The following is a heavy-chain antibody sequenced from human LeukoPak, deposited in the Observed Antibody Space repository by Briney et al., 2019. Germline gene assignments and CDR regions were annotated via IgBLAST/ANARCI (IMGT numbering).Heavy chain of an antibody. J-gene: IGHJ4*02. CDR3: AGHLSSIASCPNY. CDR1: GYSFASYW. Sequence: GESLKISCQGSGYSFASYWIAWVRQMPGTGLEWMGVIYPGNSDITYSPSFQGQVTISADKSVSTAYLHWSSMKASDTAIYYCAGHLSSIASCPNYWGQGTLVTVSS. V-gene: IGHV5-51*01. D-gene: IGHD2-2*01. CDR2: IYPGNSDI.